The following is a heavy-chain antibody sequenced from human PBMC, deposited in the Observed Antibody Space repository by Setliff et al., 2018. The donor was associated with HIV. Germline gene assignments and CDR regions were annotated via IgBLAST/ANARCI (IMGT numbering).Heavy chain of an antibody. J-gene: IGHJ6*03. D-gene: IGHD3-22*01. CDR1: GHSISSGGYY. CDR2: IYDSGSA. CDR3: ARAEGYYDSSVNPGRYYYYYMDV. Sequence: SETLSLTCSVSGHSISSGGYYWNWIRQRPGKGLEWIGYIYDSGSADYNPSLKSRVTISIDPSKDHFSLKLSSVTAADTAVYYCARAEGYYDSSVNPGRYYYYYMDVWGKGTRSPSP. V-gene: IGHV4-31*03.